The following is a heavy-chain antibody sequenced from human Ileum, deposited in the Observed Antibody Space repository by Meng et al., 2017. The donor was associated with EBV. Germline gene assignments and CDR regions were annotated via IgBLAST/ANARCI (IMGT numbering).Heavy chain of an antibody. J-gene: IGHJ4*02. CDR3: ARGNKVSDRGFDY. CDR2: INHSGST. D-gene: IGHD3-10*01. V-gene: IGHV4-34*01. CDR1: GGSFSGYY. Sequence: HVQPPAVGAGLLKPSGTLSLPCAVYGGSFSGYYWSWIRQPPGKGLEWIGEINHSGSTNYNPSLKSRVTISVDTSKNQFSLKLSSVTAADTAVYYCARGNKVSDRGFDYWGQGTLVTVSS.